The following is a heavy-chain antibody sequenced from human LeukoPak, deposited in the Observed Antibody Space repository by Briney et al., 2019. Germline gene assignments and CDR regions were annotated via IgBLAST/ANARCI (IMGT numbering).Heavy chain of an antibody. CDR1: GYTFTGYY. V-gene: IGHV1-2*06. Sequence: ASVKVSCKASGYTFTGYYMHWVRQAPGQGLEWMGRINPNSGGTNYAQKFQGRVTMTRDTSISTAYMELSRLRSDDTAVYYCARDQSIASNWLDPWGQGTLVTVSS. D-gene: IGHD6-6*01. CDR3: ARDQSIASNWLDP. J-gene: IGHJ5*02. CDR2: INPNSGGT.